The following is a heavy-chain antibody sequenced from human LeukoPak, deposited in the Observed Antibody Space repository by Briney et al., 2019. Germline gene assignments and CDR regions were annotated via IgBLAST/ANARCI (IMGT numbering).Heavy chain of an antibody. D-gene: IGHD2-2*01. CDR1: GFSLSTSGVG. Sequence: SGPTLVKPTQTLTLTCTFSGFSLSTSGVGVGWIRQPPGKALEWLALIYWNDDKRYSPSLKSRLTITKDTSKNQVVLTMTNIDPVDTATYYCAHRGGEYCSSTSCYFFDYWGQGALVTVSS. CDR2: IYWNDDK. V-gene: IGHV2-5*01. J-gene: IGHJ4*02. CDR3: AHRGGEYCSSTSCYFFDY.